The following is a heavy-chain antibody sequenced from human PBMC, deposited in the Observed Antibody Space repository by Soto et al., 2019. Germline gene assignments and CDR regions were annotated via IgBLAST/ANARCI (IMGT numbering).Heavy chain of an antibody. Sequence: GGSLRLSCAASGFTFSRFELHWVRQAPGKGLEWISYISSSGSTAYYAPSVEGRFTISRDNANNSVYLQMDSLRAEDTALYYCTRAAWFPYLSFYWGQGALVTVSS. CDR2: ISSSGSTA. CDR3: TRAAWFPYLSFY. D-gene: IGHD3-10*01. V-gene: IGHV3-48*03. CDR1: GFTFSRFE. J-gene: IGHJ4*02.